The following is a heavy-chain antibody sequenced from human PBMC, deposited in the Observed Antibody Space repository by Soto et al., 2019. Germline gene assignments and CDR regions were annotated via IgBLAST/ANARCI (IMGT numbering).Heavy chain of an antibody. CDR2: IIPIFGTA. D-gene: IGHD6-13*01. J-gene: IGHJ4*02. Sequence: SVKVSCKVSGGTFSSYAISWVRQAPGQGLEWMGGIIPIFGTANYAQKFQGRVTITADESTSTAYMELSSLRSEDTAVYYCASGIAAAGSFDYWGQGTLVTVYS. CDR1: GGTFSSYA. CDR3: ASGIAAAGSFDY. V-gene: IGHV1-69*13.